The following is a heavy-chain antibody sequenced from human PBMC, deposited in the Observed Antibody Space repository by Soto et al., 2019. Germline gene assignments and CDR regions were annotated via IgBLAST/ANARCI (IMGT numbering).Heavy chain of an antibody. CDR3: AGEGTYFGVVTIAG. Sequence: ASVKVSCKASGYTFTGYYMHWVRQAPGQGLEWMGWINPNSGGTNYAQKFQGRVTMTRDTSINTAYMELSRLRSDDTAVYYCAGEGTYFGVVTIAGWGQGTVVTVSS. V-gene: IGHV1-2*02. CDR2: INPNSGGT. J-gene: IGHJ4*02. CDR1: GYTFTGYY. D-gene: IGHD3-3*01.